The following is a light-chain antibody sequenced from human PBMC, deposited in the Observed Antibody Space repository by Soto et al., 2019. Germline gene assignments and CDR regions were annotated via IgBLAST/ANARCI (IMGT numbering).Light chain of an antibody. V-gene: IGLV3-1*01. CDR3: QAWDSSTGVV. CDR1: KLGHKY. CDR2: QDT. J-gene: IGLJ2*01. Sequence: SYELTQPPSVSVSPGQAASITCSGDKLGHKYAYWYQQKPGQSPVLVIYQDTKRPSGIPERFSGSNSGNTATLTISGTQAMDEADYYCQAWDSSTGVVFGGGTKLTVL.